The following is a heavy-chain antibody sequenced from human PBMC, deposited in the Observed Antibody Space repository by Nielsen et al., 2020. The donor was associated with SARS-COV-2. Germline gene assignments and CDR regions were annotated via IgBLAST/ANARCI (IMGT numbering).Heavy chain of an antibody. J-gene: IGHJ4*03. CDR2: IYHSGST. Sequence: SETLSLTCAVSGGSISSSNWWSWVRQPPGKGLEWLGEIYHSGSTNYNPSLKSRVTISVDKSKNQFSLKLSSVTAADTAVYYCARRSKVVTPNFDYWGQGTVVTVSS. CDR3: ARRSKVVTPNFDY. D-gene: IGHD4-23*01. V-gene: IGHV4-4*02. CDR1: GGSISSSNW.